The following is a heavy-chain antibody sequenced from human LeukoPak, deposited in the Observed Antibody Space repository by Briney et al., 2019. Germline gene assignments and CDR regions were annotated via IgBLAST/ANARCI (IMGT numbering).Heavy chain of an antibody. Sequence: PSETLSLTCSVSGGSIVGGAYYWNWIRQPAGKALEWIGRVYTSGNTNYNPPLKSRLTMSVDTSKNQFSLKLSSVTAADTAVYYCVRGHGVLGNWFDPWGRGTLVTVSS. CDR3: VRGHGVLGNWFDP. J-gene: IGHJ5*02. CDR2: VYTSGNT. D-gene: IGHD3-10*01. V-gene: IGHV4-61*02. CDR1: GGSIVGGAYY.